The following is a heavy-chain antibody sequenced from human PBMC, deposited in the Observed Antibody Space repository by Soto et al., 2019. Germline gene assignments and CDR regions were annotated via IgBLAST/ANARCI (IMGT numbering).Heavy chain of an antibody. CDR3: TRHDSNYDFWSGSPPRYGMDV. Sequence: TGGSLRLSCATSEFTVSSNHISWVRQAPGKGLEWVSLIYGGGATYYADSVKGRFTISRDNSKNTVYLQMNSLKTEDTAVYYCTRHDSNYDFWSGSPPRYGMDVWGQGTTVTAP. V-gene: IGHV3-53*01. CDR2: IYGGGAT. CDR1: EFTVSSNH. D-gene: IGHD3-3*01. J-gene: IGHJ6*02.